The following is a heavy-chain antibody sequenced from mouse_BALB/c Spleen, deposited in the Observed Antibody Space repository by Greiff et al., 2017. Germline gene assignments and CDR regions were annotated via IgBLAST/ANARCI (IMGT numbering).Heavy chain of an antibody. V-gene: IGHV5-17*02. CDR2: ISSGSSPI. CDR1: GFTFSSFG. CDR3: ARGLYGNYYAMDY. D-gene: IGHD2-1*01. Sequence: EVMLVESGGGLVQPGGSRKLSCAASGFTFSSFGMHWVRQAPEKGLEWVAYISSGSSPIYYADTVKGRFTISRDNPKNTLFLQMTSLRSEDTAMYYCARGLYGNYYAMDYWGQGTSVTVSS. J-gene: IGHJ4*01.